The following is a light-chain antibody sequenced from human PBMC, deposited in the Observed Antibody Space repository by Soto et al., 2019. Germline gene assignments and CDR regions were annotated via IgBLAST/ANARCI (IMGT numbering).Light chain of an antibody. CDR1: QSVSSN. Sequence: IVVTQSPTALSLSPGERATLSCRASQSVSSNLAWYQQKPGQAPRLLIYGASTRATDVPDRFSGSGSGADFTLSISRLEPEDFAVYYCHQYGSSPPRTFGQGTKVAI. V-gene: IGKV3-20*01. CDR3: HQYGSSPPRT. J-gene: IGKJ1*01. CDR2: GAS.